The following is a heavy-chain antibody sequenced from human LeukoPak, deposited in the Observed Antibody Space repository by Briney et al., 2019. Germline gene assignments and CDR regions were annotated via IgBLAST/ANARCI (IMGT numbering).Heavy chain of an antibody. V-gene: IGHV1-2*02. J-gene: IGHJ3*02. CDR3: ARIRGYSYGYLAPGMKRNPDAFDI. CDR1: GYTFTGYY. CDR2: INPNSGGT. D-gene: IGHD5-18*01. Sequence: ASVKVSCKASGYTFTGYYMHWVRQAPGQGLEWMGWINPNSGGTNYAQKFQGRATMTRDTSISTAYMELSRLRSDDTAVYYCARIRGYSYGYLAPGMKRNPDAFDIWGQGTMVTVSS.